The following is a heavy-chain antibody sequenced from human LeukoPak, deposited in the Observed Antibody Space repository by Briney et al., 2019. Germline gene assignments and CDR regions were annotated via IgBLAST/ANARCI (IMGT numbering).Heavy chain of an antibody. D-gene: IGHD6-13*01. CDR1: GGSISSSNW. CDR3: ARGKQQLIPPFDY. CDR2: IHPSGEI. J-gene: IGHJ4*02. Sequence: SETLSLTCGVSGGSISSSNWWSWVRQPPGKGLEWIGEIHPSGEINYNPSLKSRVTISLDKSKNQFSLKMTSVTAADTAIYYCARGKQQLIPPFDYWGQGALVTVSS. V-gene: IGHV4-4*02.